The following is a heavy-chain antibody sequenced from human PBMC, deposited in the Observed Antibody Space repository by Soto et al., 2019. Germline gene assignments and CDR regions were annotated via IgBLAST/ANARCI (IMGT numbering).Heavy chain of an antibody. CDR2: ISYDGSNK. V-gene: IGHV3-30-3*01. Sequence: SLRLSCAASGFTFSSYAMHWVRQAPGKGLEWVAVISYDGSNKYYADSVKGRFTISRDNSKNTLYLQMNSLRAEDTAVYYCARANMIVVVLDYWGQGTLVTVSS. CDR1: GFTFSSYA. D-gene: IGHD3-22*01. J-gene: IGHJ4*02. CDR3: ARANMIVVVLDY.